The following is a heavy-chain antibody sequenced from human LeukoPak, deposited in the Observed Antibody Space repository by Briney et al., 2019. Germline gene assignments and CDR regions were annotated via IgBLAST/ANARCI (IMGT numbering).Heavy chain of an antibody. CDR3: VRDGLRFLESPTAGGQNWYFDL. D-gene: IGHD3-3*01. Sequence: ASVKVSCKASGGTFSSYAISWVRQAPGQRLEWMGRIIPILGIANYAQKFQGRVTITADKSTSTAYMELSSLGSEDTAVYYCVRDGLRFLESPTAGGQNWYFDLWGRGTLVTVSS. CDR1: GGTFSSYA. J-gene: IGHJ2*01. V-gene: IGHV1-69*04. CDR2: IIPILGIA.